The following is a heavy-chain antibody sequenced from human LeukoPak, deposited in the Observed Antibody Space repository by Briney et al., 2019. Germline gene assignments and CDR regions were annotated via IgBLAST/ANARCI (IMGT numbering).Heavy chain of an antibody. Sequence: ASVKVSCKASGYTFTGYYMHWVRQAPGQGLEWMGWINPNSGGTNYAQKFQGRVTMTRDTSISTAYMELSRLRSDDTAVYYCARVQSDYALDNYYYMDVRGKGTTVTISS. CDR1: GYTFTGYY. V-gene: IGHV1-2*02. CDR2: INPNSGGT. CDR3: ARVQSDYALDNYYYMDV. J-gene: IGHJ6*03. D-gene: IGHD4-17*01.